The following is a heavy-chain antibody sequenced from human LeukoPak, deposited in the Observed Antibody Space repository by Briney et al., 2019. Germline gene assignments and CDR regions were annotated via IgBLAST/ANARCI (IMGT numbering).Heavy chain of an antibody. D-gene: IGHD7-27*01. CDR3: ARLTEYDAFDI. J-gene: IGHJ3*02. Sequence: SVKVSCKASGGTFSSCAISWVRQAPGQGLEWMGRIIPIFGTANYAQKFQGRVTITTDESTSTAYMELSSLRSEDTAVYYCARLTEYDAFDIWGQGTMVTVSS. V-gene: IGHV1-69*05. CDR1: GGTFSSCA. CDR2: IIPIFGTA.